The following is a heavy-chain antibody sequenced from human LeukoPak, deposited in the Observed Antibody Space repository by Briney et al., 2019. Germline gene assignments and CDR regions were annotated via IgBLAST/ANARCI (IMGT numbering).Heavy chain of an antibody. CDR2: IKSKTDGGTT. CDR1: GFTFSNAW. V-gene: IGHV3-15*01. Sequence: GGSLRLSCAAFGFTFSNAWMSWGRQAPGKGLEWVGGIKSKTDGGTTDYAAPVKCRFTISREDSKNTLYLQMNSLKTEDAAVYYCTSESVVAASLYFQHWGQGTLVTVSS. CDR3: TSESVVAASLYFQH. D-gene: IGHD2-15*01. J-gene: IGHJ1*01.